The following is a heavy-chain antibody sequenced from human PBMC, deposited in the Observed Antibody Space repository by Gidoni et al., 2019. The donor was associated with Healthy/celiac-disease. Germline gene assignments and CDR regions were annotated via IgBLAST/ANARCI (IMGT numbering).Heavy chain of an antibody. J-gene: IGHJ6*02. V-gene: IGHV3-33*01. CDR1: GFTFSSHG. D-gene: IGHD3-3*01. Sequence: QVQLVESGGGVVRPGRSLRRCCAASGFTFSSHGSHWVRQAPGKGLEWVAVIWYDGSNKYYADSVKGRFTISRDNSKNTRYLQMNSRRAEDTAVYYCAREGIFGVVINRYGMDVWGQGTTVTVSS. CDR3: AREGIFGVVINRYGMDV. CDR2: IWYDGSNK.